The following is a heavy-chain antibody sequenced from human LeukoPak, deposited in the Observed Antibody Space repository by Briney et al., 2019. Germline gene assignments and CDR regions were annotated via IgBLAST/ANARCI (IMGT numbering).Heavy chain of an antibody. V-gene: IGHV1-69*13. J-gene: IGHJ4*02. CDR3: ARPSGGWNDESFYY. D-gene: IGHD1-1*01. Sequence: GASVKVSCKASGGTFSSYAISWVRQAPGQGLEWMGGIIPIFGTANYAQKFQGRVTITADESTSTAYMELSSLRSEDTAVYYCARPSGGWNDESFYYWGQGTLVTVSS. CDR2: IIPIFGTA. CDR1: GGTFSSYA.